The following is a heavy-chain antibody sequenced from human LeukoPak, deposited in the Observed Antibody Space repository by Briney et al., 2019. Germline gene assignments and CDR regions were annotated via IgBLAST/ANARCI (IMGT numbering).Heavy chain of an antibody. V-gene: IGHV3-7*01. J-gene: IGHJ4*02. D-gene: IGHD5-18*01. CDR1: GFTFKGYW. Sequence: GGSLRLSCAASGFTFKGYWMSWVRQAPGNGLEWVANIQQDGSEKKYVDSVKGRFTISRDNAKNSLYLQMDSLRAEDTAVYYCVRLRYTYGKNFDCWGQGTLVTVSS. CDR2: IQQDGSEK. CDR3: VRLRYTYGKNFDC.